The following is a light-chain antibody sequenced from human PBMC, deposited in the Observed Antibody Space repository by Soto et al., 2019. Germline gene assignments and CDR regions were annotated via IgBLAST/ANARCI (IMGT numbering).Light chain of an antibody. CDR1: SSGSKS. Sequence: SYVLSQPPSVSVAPGQTATITCGGMSSGSKSVHWYQQKPGQAPVLVVYDNGDRPSGIPERFSGSNSENTATLTISRVEAGDEADYYCQVWDSSSDHVVIGGGTQLTVL. CDR3: QVWDSSSDHVV. J-gene: IGLJ2*01. CDR2: DNG. V-gene: IGLV3-21*02.